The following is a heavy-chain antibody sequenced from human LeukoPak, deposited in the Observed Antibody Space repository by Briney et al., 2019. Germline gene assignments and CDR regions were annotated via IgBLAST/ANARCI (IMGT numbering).Heavy chain of an antibody. D-gene: IGHD6-19*01. Sequence: KPSETLSLTCTVSGASISSWYWSWIRQPPGKGLEWIGYIYGSGNTNYNPSLKSRVTMSMDTSKNQFSLMLTSVTAADTATYYCARETSLAGFASGLGFNYWGQGILVTVSS. CDR2: IYGSGNT. J-gene: IGHJ4*02. V-gene: IGHV4-59*01. CDR1: GASISSWY. CDR3: ARETSLAGFASGLGFNY.